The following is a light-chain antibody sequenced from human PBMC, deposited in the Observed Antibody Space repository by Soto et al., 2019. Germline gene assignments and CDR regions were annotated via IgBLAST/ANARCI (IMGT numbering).Light chain of an antibody. Sequence: IVMSQSPATLSLSPASLSSSSCSSRRRVSSNYLAWYQQKPGQAPRLLIYAASSMDTGIPERFSGSGSGTDFTLTISRLEPEDFAVYYCQKYDTSPLTFGGGTKVDIK. CDR1: RRVSSNY. CDR3: QKYDTSPLT. V-gene: IGKV3-20*01. CDR2: AAS. J-gene: IGKJ4*01.